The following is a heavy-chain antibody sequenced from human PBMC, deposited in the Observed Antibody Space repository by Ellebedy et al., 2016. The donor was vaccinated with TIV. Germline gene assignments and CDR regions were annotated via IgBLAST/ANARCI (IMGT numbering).Heavy chain of an antibody. CDR1: GFTFSGSA. CDR3: TRWHFALSDV. J-gene: IGHJ6*02. V-gene: IGHV3-73*01. Sequence: GESLKISCAASGFTFSGSAIHWVRQASRKGLEWVGRIRDKANSYATAYAASVKGRFTISRDDSKNTAFLQMISLKTEDTAVYYCTRWHFALSDVWGQGTTVIVSS. CDR2: IRDKANSYAT. D-gene: IGHD2/OR15-2a*01.